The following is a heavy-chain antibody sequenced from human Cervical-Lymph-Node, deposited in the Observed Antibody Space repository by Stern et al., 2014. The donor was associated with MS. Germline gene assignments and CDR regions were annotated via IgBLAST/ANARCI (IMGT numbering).Heavy chain of an antibody. CDR3: ARPDSSGWYNYYFDY. Sequence: EVQLEESGGGLVQPGGSLRLSCAASGFTFSSYSMNWVRQAPGKGLEWVSYISSSSSTKYYADSVKGRFTISRDNAKNSLYLQMNSLRDEDTAVYYCARPDSSGWYNYYFDYWGQGTLVTVSS. D-gene: IGHD6-19*01. CDR2: ISSSSSTK. V-gene: IGHV3-48*02. CDR1: GFTFSSYS. J-gene: IGHJ4*02.